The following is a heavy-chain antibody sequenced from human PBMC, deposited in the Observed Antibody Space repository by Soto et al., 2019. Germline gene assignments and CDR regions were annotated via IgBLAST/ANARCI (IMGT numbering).Heavy chain of an antibody. CDR3: ARTGYWRDDDLVFDY. Sequence: GGSLRLSCSASGFTFSDYYMSWIRQAPGKGLVWVSSISSSGSTLYYADSVKGRFTISRDNAKNSLYLQMNTLRAEDTAVYYCARTGYWRDDDLVFDYWGQGTLVTVSS. D-gene: IGHD3-22*01. J-gene: IGHJ4*02. V-gene: IGHV3-11*01. CDR1: GFTFSDYY. CDR2: ISSSGSTL.